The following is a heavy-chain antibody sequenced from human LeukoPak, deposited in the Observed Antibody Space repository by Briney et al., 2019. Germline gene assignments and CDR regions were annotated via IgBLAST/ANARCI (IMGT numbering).Heavy chain of an antibody. D-gene: IGHD3-16*02. CDR1: GYRFTTYW. CDR3: ARQGSSDYDYVWGSYRPRPLGPVLN. CDR2: FYPGDSAT. J-gene: IGHJ4*02. V-gene: IGHV5-51*01. Sequence: GEPLKISCKGSGYRFTTYWIGWVRQIPGKGLEWLGIFYPGDSATRYRPSFQGQITISADKSISTAYLQWSSLKASDTAMYYCARQGSSDYDYVWGSYRPRPLGPVLNWGQGTLVTVSS.